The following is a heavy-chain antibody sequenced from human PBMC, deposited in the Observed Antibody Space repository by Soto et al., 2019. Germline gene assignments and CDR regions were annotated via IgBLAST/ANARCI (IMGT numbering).Heavy chain of an antibody. V-gene: IGHV1-69*01. Sequence: QVQLVQSGAEVQKPGSSVQVSSKASVGTLSSYASSWVRQAPGQGLEWMGGIIPIFGTANYAQKFQGRVTIPADEYTSRVYMELRSLRSEDTAVYYCARRPYNWNYEDYWGQGTLVTVSS. CDR2: IIPIFGTA. D-gene: IGHD1-7*01. CDR1: VGTLSSYA. CDR3: ARRPYNWNYEDY. J-gene: IGHJ4*02.